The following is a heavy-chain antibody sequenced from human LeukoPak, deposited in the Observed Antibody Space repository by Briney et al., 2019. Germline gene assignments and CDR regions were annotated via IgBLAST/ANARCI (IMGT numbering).Heavy chain of an antibody. CDR3: AELGITMIGGV. CDR1: GFIFSDYF. J-gene: IGHJ6*04. Sequence: PGGSLRLSCAASGFIFSDYFMSWIRQAPGKGLEWVANIKQDGSEKYYVDSVKGRFTISRDNAKNSLYLQMNSLRAEDTAVYYCAELGITMIGGVWGKGTTVTISS. CDR2: IKQDGSEK. V-gene: IGHV3-7*01. D-gene: IGHD3-10*02.